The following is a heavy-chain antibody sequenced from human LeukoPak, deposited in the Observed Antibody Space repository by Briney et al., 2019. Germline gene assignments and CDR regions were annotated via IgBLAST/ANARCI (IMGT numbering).Heavy chain of an antibody. V-gene: IGHV4-59*08. D-gene: IGHD3-3*01. J-gene: IGHJ4*02. CDR1: GGSISSYY. CDR2: IYYSGST. CDR3: ARHGDSGSGYYDY. Sequence: SETLSLTCTVSGGSISSYYWSWIRQPPGKGLEWIGYIYYSGSTNYNPSLKSRVTISVDTSKNQFSLKLSSVTAADTAVYYCARHGDSGSGYYDYWGQGTLVTVSS.